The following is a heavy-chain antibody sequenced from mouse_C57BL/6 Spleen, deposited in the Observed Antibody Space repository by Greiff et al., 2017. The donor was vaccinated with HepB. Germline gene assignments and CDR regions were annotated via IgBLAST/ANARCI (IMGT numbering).Heavy chain of an antibody. D-gene: IGHD1-1*01. J-gene: IGHJ4*01. Sequence: QVQLKESGAELVRPGTSVKVSCKASGYAFTNYLIEWVKQRPGQGLEWIGVINPGSGGTNYNEKFKGKATLTADKSSSTAYMQLSSLTSEDSAVYFCATLRGGVMDYWGQGTSVTVSS. V-gene: IGHV1-54*01. CDR1: GYAFTNYL. CDR2: INPGSGGT. CDR3: ATLRGGVMDY.